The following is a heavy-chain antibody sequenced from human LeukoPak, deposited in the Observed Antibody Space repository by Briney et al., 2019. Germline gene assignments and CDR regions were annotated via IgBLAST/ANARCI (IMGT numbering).Heavy chain of an antibody. CDR2: INHNRVT. D-gene: IGHD3-16*01. V-gene: IGHV4-34*01. J-gene: IGHJ4*02. Sequence: SETLSLTCGVSGGSFTNQFWTWIRQAPGQGLEWIGDINHNRVTNYNPSLKSRVTISEDTSNSLSLRSVTAADTAVYFCAWHYVWGRFDSWGQGTLVTVSS. CDR3: AWHYVWGRFDS. CDR1: GGSFTNQF.